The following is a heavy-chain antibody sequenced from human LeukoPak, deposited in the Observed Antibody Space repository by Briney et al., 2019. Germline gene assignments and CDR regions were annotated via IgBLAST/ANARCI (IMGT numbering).Heavy chain of an antibody. CDR2: VYYSGST. CDR1: GDSISSSTYY. D-gene: IGHD6-25*01. J-gene: IGHJ4*02. V-gene: IGHV4-39*01. Sequence: PSETLFLTCTVSGDSISSSTYYWAWIRQPPGKGLEWIGSVYYSGSTYNNPSLKSRVTISVETSKNQFSLRLTSVTAADTAVYYCAINGASSELGYWGQGTLVTVSS. CDR3: AINGASSELGY.